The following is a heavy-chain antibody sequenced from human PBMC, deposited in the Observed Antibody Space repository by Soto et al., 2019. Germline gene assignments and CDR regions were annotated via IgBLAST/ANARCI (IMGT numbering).Heavy chain of an antibody. CDR2: IYYRGST. CDR3: ARGKLLWFGEYDSLGYFDY. Sequence: QVQLQESGPGLVKPSQPLSLTCTVSGGSISSGDYYWSWIRQPPGKGLEWLGYIYYRGSTYYNPSLKSRVAISVDTHKNQCSLKRSAVAAADTAVYYCARGKLLWFGEYDSLGYFDYCGQGTLVTVSS. J-gene: IGHJ4*02. CDR1: GGSISSGDYY. V-gene: IGHV4-30-4*01. D-gene: IGHD3-10*01.